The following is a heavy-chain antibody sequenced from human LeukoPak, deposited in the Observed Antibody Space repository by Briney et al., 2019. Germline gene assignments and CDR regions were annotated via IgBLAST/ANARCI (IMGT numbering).Heavy chain of an antibody. CDR1: KFTFSSSG. CDR2: LSGGGDNT. Sequence: GGSLRLSCVASKFTFSSSGMSWVRQAPGKGLEWVAALSGGGDNTFYADSVKGRFTISRDNSKNTLYLQMNSLRAEDTAVYFCSTGMDNYDGSGYYSYFQHCGQGTLVTVSS. D-gene: IGHD3-22*01. CDR3: STGMDNYDGSGYYSYFQH. V-gene: IGHV3-23*01. J-gene: IGHJ1*01.